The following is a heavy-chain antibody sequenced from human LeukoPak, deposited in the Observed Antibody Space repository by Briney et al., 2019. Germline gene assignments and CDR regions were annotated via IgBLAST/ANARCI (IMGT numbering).Heavy chain of an antibody. CDR3: ARGKYSGKYFLFVF. Sequence: SEALSLTCIVSLGSVSGYYLNWLHKPPAKGREGIGYIYYSGSNEYNPPLNSRVNISVDMSKTQFGFKLGSVTAADTAVYYCARGKYSGKYFLFVFWGQGILVTVSS. CDR1: LGSVSGYY. J-gene: IGHJ4*02. D-gene: IGHD1-26*01. V-gene: IGHV4-59*02. CDR2: IYYSGSN.